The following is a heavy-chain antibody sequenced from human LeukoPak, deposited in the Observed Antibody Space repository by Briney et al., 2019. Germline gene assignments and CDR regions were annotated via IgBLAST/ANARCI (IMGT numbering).Heavy chain of an antibody. CDR1: GGSMRSYY. J-gene: IGHJ4*02. CDR2: IYYSGST. CDR3: ARSGSIAAAGIGSFDY. D-gene: IGHD6-13*01. V-gene: IGHV4-59*12. Sequence: SETLSLTCTVSGGSMRSYYWSWIRQPPGKGLEWIGYIYYSGSTNYNPSLKSRVTMSLDTSKKHLSLKLTSATAADTAVYYCARSGSIAAAGIGSFDYWGQGTLVTVSS.